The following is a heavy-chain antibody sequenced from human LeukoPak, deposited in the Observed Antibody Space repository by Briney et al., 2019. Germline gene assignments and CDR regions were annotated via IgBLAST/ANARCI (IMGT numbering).Heavy chain of an antibody. J-gene: IGHJ4*02. Sequence: GRSLRLSCAASGFTFSSYGMHWVRQAPGKGLEWVAVISYDGSNKYYADSVKGRFTISGDNSKNTLYLQMNSLRAEVTAVYYCAKGSIAVAGFDYWGQGTLVTVSS. CDR2: ISYDGSNK. D-gene: IGHD6-19*01. CDR1: GFTFSSYG. V-gene: IGHV3-30*18. CDR3: AKGSIAVAGFDY.